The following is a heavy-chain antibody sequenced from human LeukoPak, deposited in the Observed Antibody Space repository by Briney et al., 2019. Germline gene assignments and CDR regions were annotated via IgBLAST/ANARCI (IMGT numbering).Heavy chain of an antibody. D-gene: IGHD6-13*01. J-gene: IGHJ6*03. Sequence: SVKVSCKASGYTFTGYYMHWVRQAPGQGLEWMGGIIPIFGTANYAQKFQGRVTITTDESTSTAYMELSSLRSEDTAVYYCAIDSAYSSSWYTYMDVWGKGTTVTVSS. CDR3: AIDSAYSSSWYTYMDV. V-gene: IGHV1-69*05. CDR1: GYTFTGYY. CDR2: IIPIFGTA.